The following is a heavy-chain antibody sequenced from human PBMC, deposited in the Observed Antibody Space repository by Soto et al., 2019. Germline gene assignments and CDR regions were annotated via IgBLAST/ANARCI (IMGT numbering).Heavy chain of an antibody. CDR3: ARGLRYYGSY. D-gene: IGHD3-10*01. CDR2: IKQDGSEK. CDR1: GFTFSNYA. Sequence: GGSLRLSCAASGFTFSNYAMSWVRQAPGKGLEWVANIKQDGSEKYYVDSVKGRFTISRDNAKNSLYLQMNSLRAEDTAVYYCARGLRYYGSYWGQGTLVTAPQ. V-gene: IGHV3-7*01. J-gene: IGHJ4*02.